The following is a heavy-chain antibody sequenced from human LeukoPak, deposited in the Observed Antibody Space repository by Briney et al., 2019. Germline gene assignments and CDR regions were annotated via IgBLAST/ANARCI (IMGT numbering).Heavy chain of an antibody. CDR1: GGSISSYY. V-gene: IGHV4-59*01. J-gene: IGHJ6*03. CDR2: IYYSGST. CDR3: ARGGSSSWYLNDYYYYYYMDV. D-gene: IGHD6-13*01. Sequence: PSETLSLTCTVSGGSISSYYWSWIRQPPGKGLEWIGYIYYSGSTNYNPSLKSRVTISVDTSKNQFSLKLSSVTAADTAVYYCARGGSSSWYLNDYYYYYYMDVWGKGTTVTVSS.